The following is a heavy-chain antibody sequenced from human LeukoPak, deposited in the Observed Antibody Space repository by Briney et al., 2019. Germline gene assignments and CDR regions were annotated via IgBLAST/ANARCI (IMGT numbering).Heavy chain of an antibody. Sequence: GGSLRLSCAASGFTVSSNYMSWVRQAPGKGLEWVANIKQDGSEKYYVDSVKGRFTISRDNAKNSLYLQMNSLRAEDTAVYYCARVSYDFWSGYWEPSDGMDVWGQGTTVTVSS. D-gene: IGHD3-3*01. CDR3: ARVSYDFWSGYWEPSDGMDV. CDR2: IKQDGSEK. J-gene: IGHJ6*02. CDR1: GFTVSSNY. V-gene: IGHV3-7*01.